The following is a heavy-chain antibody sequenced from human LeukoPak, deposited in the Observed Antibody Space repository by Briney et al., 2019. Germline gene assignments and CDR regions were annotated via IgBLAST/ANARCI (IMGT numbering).Heavy chain of an antibody. V-gene: IGHV4-61*01. Sequence: PSETLSLTCTVSGGSVSSSSYYWSWIRQPPGKGLEWIGYIYYSGSTNYYPSLKSRVTISLDTSKNQFSLKLSSVTAADTAVYYCARGRGPFGYWGQGTLVTVSS. CDR1: GGSVSSSSYY. CDR2: IYYSGST. CDR3: ARGRGPFGY. D-gene: IGHD3-10*01. J-gene: IGHJ4*02.